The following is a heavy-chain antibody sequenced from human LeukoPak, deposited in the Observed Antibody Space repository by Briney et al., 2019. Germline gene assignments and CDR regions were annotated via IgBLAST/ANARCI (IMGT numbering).Heavy chain of an antibody. Sequence: ASVKVSCKASGYTFTGYYMHWVRQAPGQGLEWMGWINPNSGGTNYAQKFQGRVTMTRDTSISTAYMELSRLRSDDTAVYYCAQISSSGWPVFDYWGQGTLVTVSS. CDR2: INPNSGGT. CDR3: AQISSSGWPVFDY. V-gene: IGHV1-2*02. D-gene: IGHD6-19*01. CDR1: GYTFTGYY. J-gene: IGHJ4*02.